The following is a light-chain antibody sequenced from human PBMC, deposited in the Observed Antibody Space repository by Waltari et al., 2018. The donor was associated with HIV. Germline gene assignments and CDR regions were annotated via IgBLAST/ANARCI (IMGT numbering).Light chain of an antibody. J-gene: IGLJ3*02. CDR3: QSYDNSLSVWV. CDR2: ANT. V-gene: IGLV1-40*01. Sequence: QSGLTQPPSVSGAPGQRVTISCTGSSSNIGAPYDVHWYQQLPGTAPKLLIYANTNRPSGVPDRFSASKSGTSASLAITGLRAEDEADYYCQSYDNSLSVWVFGGGTKLTVL. CDR1: SSNIGAPYD.